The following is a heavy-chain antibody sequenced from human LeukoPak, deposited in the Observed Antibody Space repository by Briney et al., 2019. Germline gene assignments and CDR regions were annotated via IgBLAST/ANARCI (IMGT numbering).Heavy chain of an antibody. CDR1: GGSNSSYY. V-gene: IGHV4-4*07. CDR2: IYTSGST. D-gene: IGHD2-2*01. Sequence: SETLSLTCTVFGGSNSSYYWSWIRQPAGKGLEWIGRIYTSGSTNYNPSLKSRVTMSIDTSKNQFSLKLSSVTAADTAVYYCARADCSSTSCQWGFDYWGQGTLVTVSS. J-gene: IGHJ4*02. CDR3: ARADCSSTSCQWGFDY.